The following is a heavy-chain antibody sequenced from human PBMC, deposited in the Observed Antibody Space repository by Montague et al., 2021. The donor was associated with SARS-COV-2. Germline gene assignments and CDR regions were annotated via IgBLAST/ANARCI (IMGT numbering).Heavy chain of an antibody. CDR2: NYYSWST. CDR1: GASISSYY. J-gene: IGHJ4*02. V-gene: IGHV4-59*08. D-gene: IGHD6-13*01. Sequence: SETLSLTCTVSGASISSYYWSWIRQPPGKGLEWIGYNYYSWSTNYNPSLKSRVTISVDTSKNQFSLKLSSVTAADTAVYYCERHSRRISSSWSEGYFDYWGKGTRGTVSS. CDR3: ERHSRRISSSWSEGYFDY.